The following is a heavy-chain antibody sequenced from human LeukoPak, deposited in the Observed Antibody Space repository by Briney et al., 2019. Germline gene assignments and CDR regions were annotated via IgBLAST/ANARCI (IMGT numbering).Heavy chain of an antibody. Sequence: GASVKVSCKASGYTFTGYYMHWVRQAPGQGLEWMGWINPNSGGTNYAQKFQGRVTMTRDTSISTAYMELSRLRSDDTAVYYCASSHWGSKGDYVDVWGKGTTVTVSS. V-gene: IGHV1-2*02. CDR1: GYTFTGYY. CDR2: INPNSGGT. CDR3: ASSHWGSKGDYVDV. D-gene: IGHD7-27*01. J-gene: IGHJ6*03.